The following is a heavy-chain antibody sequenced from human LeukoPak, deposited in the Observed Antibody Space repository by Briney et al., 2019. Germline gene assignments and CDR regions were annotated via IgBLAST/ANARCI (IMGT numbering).Heavy chain of an antibody. CDR3: AVSVGIAVAVTTPFDY. CDR1: GFTFSSYW. J-gene: IGHJ4*02. D-gene: IGHD6-19*01. Sequence: GGSLRLSCAASGFTFSSYWMHWVRQAPGKGLVWVSRINSDESSTSYADSVKGRFTISRDNAKNTLYLQMNSLRAEDTAVYYCAVSVGIAVAVTTPFDYWGQGTLVTVSS. V-gene: IGHV3-74*01. CDR2: INSDESST.